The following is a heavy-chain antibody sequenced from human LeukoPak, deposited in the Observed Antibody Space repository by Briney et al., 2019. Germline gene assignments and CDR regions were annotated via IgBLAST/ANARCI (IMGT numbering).Heavy chain of an antibody. CDR2: ISSSGSTI. Sequence: GGSLRLSCAASGFTFSSYEMNWVRQAPGKGLEWVSYISSSGSTIYYADSVKGRFTISRDNAKNSLYLQMNSLRAEDTAVYYCARDQRYFDWLPFDYWGQGTLVPVSS. D-gene: IGHD3-9*01. CDR3: ARDQRYFDWLPFDY. J-gene: IGHJ4*02. V-gene: IGHV3-48*03. CDR1: GFTFSSYE.